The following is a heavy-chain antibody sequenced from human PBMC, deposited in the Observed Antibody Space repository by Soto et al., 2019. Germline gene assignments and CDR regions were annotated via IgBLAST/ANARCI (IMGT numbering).Heavy chain of an antibody. D-gene: IGHD1-20*01. CDR3: ASSAYNWNPGGCDY. CDR1: GYTFTNYA. Sequence: QVQLVQSGAEVKKPGASVKVSCKASGYTFTNYAITWVRQAPGQGLEWMGWFSASNGDTSYAQKLQGRITMTTDTSTCTAYLELRSLTSDDAAVYYCASSAYNWNPGGCDYWGQGTLVAVSS. CDR2: FSASNGDT. V-gene: IGHV1-18*01. J-gene: IGHJ4*02.